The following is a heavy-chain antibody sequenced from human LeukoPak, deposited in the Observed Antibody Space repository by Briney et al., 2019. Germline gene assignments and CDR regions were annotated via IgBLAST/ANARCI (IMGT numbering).Heavy chain of an antibody. Sequence: ASVTVSFTASGYSFTSNYIHWVRQAPGQGLEWMGMIYPSDGSTSYAQKFQGRVTVTRDTSTGTVHMELSGLRSEDTAVYYCARDQEAFGYWGQGTLVTVSS. V-gene: IGHV1-46*01. J-gene: IGHJ4*02. CDR2: IYPSDGST. CDR3: ARDQEAFGY. CDR1: GYSFTSNY.